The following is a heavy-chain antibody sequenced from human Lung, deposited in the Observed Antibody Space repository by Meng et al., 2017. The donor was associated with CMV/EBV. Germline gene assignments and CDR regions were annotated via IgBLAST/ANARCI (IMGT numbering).Heavy chain of an antibody. CDR1: GFAFSGYT. J-gene: IGHJ4*02. CDR3: ARVFGRTPGVY. CDR2: ISSSSSYI. Sequence: GGSLSLSCAASGFAFSGYTMNWVRQAPGTGLVRVSYISSSSSYIYYADSVKGRFTISRDNAENSLSLLMNSLRVEDTAVYYCARVFGRTPGVYWGQGALVTVSS. V-gene: IGHV3-21*06. D-gene: IGHD3-3*01.